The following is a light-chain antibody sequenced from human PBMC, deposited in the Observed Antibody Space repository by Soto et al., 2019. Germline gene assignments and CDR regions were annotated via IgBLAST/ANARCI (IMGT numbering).Light chain of an antibody. CDR2: EVN. CDR3: LSYTSANTRV. CDR1: SSDVGGYNF. J-gene: IGLJ3*02. Sequence: QSVLTQPPSASGSPGQSVTISCTGTSSDVGGYNFVSWYQQHPGKAPKLMIYEVNNRPSGVSNRFSGSKSGNTASLTISGLQPEDEADYYCLSYTSANTRVFGGGTKVTVL. V-gene: IGLV2-14*01.